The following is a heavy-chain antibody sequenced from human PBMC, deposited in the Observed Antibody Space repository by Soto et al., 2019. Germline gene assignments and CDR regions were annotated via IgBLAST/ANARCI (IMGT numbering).Heavy chain of an antibody. Sequence: KPSETLSLTCTVSGGSISSYYWSWTRQPPGKGLEWIGYIYYSGSTNYNPSLKSRVTISVDTSKNQFSLKLSSVTAADTAVYYCARVGAQNSSGYYRYDWGQGTLVTVS. CDR1: GGSISSYY. D-gene: IGHD3-22*01. J-gene: IGHJ4*02. V-gene: IGHV4-59*01. CDR3: ARVGAQNSSGYYRYD. CDR2: IYYSGST.